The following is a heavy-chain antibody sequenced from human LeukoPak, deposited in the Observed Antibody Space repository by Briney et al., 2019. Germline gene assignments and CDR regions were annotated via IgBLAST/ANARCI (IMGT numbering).Heavy chain of an antibody. CDR1: GGSFSGYY. J-gene: IGHJ4*02. CDR3: ARGNFDY. V-gene: IGHV4-34*01. Sequence: TSETLSLTCAVYGGSFSGYYWSWIRQPPGKGLEWIGEINHSGSTNYNPSLKSRVTISVDTSKNQFSLKLSSVTAADTAVYYCARGNFDYWGQGTLVTVPS. CDR2: INHSGST.